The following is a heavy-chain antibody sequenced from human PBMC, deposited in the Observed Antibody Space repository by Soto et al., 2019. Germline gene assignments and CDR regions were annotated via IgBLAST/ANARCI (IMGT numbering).Heavy chain of an antibody. Sequence: PSQTLSLTCVISGDSVSSNSAAWNWIRQSPSRGLEWLGRTYYRSKWYNDYAVSVKSRITINPDTSKNQFSLQLNSVTPEDTAVYYCARGPQGYCSGGSCGMDVWGQGTTVTVSS. V-gene: IGHV6-1*01. CDR2: TYYRSKWYN. CDR1: GDSVSSNSAA. J-gene: IGHJ6*02. CDR3: ARGPQGYCSGGSCGMDV. D-gene: IGHD2-15*01.